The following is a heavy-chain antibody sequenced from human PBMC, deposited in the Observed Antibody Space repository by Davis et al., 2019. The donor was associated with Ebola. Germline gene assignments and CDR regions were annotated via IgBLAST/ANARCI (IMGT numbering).Heavy chain of an antibody. J-gene: IGHJ6*02. V-gene: IGHV1-69*10. CDR1: LGTFSRPD. Sequence: SVKVSRMASLGTFSRPDISPVRLAPAQRLESMGGIIPILGIGNYAQKFQGRVTITADKSTGTAYMGLSSLRSEDTAVYSCASAYSGSYYLNHHGLDVWGQGTTVTVSS. CDR3: ASAYSGSYYLNHHGLDV. CDR2: IIPILGIG. D-gene: IGHD1-26*01.